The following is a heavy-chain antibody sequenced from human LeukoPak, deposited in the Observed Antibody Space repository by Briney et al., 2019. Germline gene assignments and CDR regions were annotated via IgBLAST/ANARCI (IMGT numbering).Heavy chain of an antibody. J-gene: IGHJ4*02. Sequence: SETLSLTCTVSGGSSNSNFWSWVRQPAGKGLEWIGRIYTSGSTNYNPSLKSRVTMSVDTFKNQFSLRLSSVTAADTAVYYCARDDPLRVTATLDYWGQGTLVTVSS. CDR3: ARDDPLRVTATLDY. D-gene: IGHD2-21*02. CDR2: IYTSGST. CDR1: GGSSNSNF. V-gene: IGHV4-4*07.